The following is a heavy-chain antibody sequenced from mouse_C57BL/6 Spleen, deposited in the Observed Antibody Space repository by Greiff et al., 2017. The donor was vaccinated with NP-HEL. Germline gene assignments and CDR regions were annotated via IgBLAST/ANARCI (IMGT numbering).Heavy chain of an antibody. CDR1: GYSFTGYY. Sequence: EVQLQQSGPELVKPGASVKISCKASGYSFTGYYMTWVTQSPDKSLEWIGEINPSTGGTTYNQKFKAKAPLTVDKSSSTAYMQLKSLTSEDSAVYYCAKAMDYWGQGTSVTVSS. V-gene: IGHV1-42*01. CDR3: AKAMDY. CDR2: INPSTGGT. J-gene: IGHJ4*01.